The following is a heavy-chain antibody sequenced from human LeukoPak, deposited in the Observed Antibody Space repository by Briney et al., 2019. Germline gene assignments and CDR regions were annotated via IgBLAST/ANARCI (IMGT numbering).Heavy chain of an antibody. Sequence: GGSLKISCKGSGYRFSSYWIGWVRQMPGKGVEWMGIIYPGESETRYSPSFQGQVTISADKSISPAYLQWSSLKASDTAMYYCVRALGYCSSGSCYYYDYWGQGTLVTVSS. V-gene: IGHV5-51*01. D-gene: IGHD2-15*01. J-gene: IGHJ4*02. CDR2: IYPGESET. CDR3: VRALGYCSSGSCYYYDY. CDR1: GYRFSSYW.